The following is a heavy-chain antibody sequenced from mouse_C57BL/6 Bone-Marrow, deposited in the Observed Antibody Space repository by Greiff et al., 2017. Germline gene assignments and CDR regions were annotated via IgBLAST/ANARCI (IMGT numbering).Heavy chain of an antibody. V-gene: IGHV1-81*01. J-gene: IGHJ3*01. D-gene: IGHD1-1*01. CDR1: GYTFTSYG. Sequence: VQLQQSGAELARPGASVKLSCKASGYTFTSYGISWVKQRTGQGLEWIGEIYPRSGNTYYNEKFKGKATLTADKSSSTAYMERRSLTSEDSAVYFCARCPIYYYGSAWFAYWGQGTLVTVSA. CDR2: IYPRSGNT. CDR3: ARCPIYYYGSAWFAY.